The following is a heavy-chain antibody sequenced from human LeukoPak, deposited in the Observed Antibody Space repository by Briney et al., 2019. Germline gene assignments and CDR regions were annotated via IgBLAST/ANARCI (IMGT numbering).Heavy chain of an antibody. D-gene: IGHD2-2*01. V-gene: IGHV4-34*01. Sequence: PSETLSLTCAVYGGSFSGYYWSWIRQPPGKGLEWIGEINHSGSTNYNPSLKSRVTISVDTSKNQFSLKLSSVTAADTAVYYCARSGYCSSTSCSFDYWGQGTLVTVSS. CDR3: ARSGYCSSTSCSFDY. J-gene: IGHJ4*02. CDR2: INHSGST. CDR1: GGSFSGYY.